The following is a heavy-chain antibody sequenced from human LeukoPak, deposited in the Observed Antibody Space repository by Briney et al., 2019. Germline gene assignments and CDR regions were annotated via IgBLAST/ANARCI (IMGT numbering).Heavy chain of an antibody. D-gene: IGHD3-10*01. Sequence: ASVKVSCKASGYTFTGYYMHWVRQAPGQGVEWMGWINPNSGGTNYAQKFQGRVTMTRDTSISTAYMELSRLRSDDTAVYYCARAFGWVSAFDYWGQGTLVTVSS. J-gene: IGHJ4*02. V-gene: IGHV1-2*02. CDR1: GYTFTGYY. CDR3: ARAFGWVSAFDY. CDR2: INPNSGGT.